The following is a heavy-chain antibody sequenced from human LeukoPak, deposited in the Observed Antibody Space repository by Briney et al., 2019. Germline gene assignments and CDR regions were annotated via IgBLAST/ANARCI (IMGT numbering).Heavy chain of an antibody. D-gene: IGHD3-22*01. CDR3: AKDLSITMMVVVKGNVDY. CDR1: GFTFSSYA. J-gene: IGHJ4*02. V-gene: IGHV3-23*01. Sequence: GGSLRLSCAASGFTFSSYAMSWVRQAPGKGLEWVSAISGSGGSTYYADSVKGRFTISRDNSKNTLYLQMNSLRAEDTAVYYCAKDLSITMMVVVKGNVDYWGQGTLVTVSS. CDR2: ISGSGGST.